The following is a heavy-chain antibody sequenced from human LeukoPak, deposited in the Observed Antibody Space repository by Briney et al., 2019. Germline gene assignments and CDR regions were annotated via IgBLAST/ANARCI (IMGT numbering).Heavy chain of an antibody. J-gene: IGHJ4*02. CDR2: FDVIDSET. V-gene: IGHV1-24*01. CDR1: ESSLSELS. D-gene: IGHD5-18*01. CDR3: AAGRPYSLLDY. Sequence: ASVKVSCTVSESSLSELSLYWVRQAPGKWLEWMGGFDVIDSETFYAQKFQGRVTMTEDSSTDTAYMELRSLTSDDTALYYCAAGRPYSLLDYWGQGTLVTVSS.